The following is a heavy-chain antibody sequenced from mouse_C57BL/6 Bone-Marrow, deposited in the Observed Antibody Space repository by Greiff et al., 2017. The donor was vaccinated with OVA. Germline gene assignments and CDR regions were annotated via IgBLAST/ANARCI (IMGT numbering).Heavy chain of an antibody. J-gene: IGHJ4*01. V-gene: IGHV1-54*01. CDR3: ARAGGLITTVVARDYAMDY. Sequence: QVQLKESGAELLRPGTSVKVSCKASGYAFTNYLIEWVKQRPGQGLEWIGVINPGSGGTNYNEKFKGKATLTADKSSSTAYMQLSSLTSEDSAVYFCARAGGLITTVVARDYAMDYWGQGTSVTVSS. CDR2: INPGSGGT. CDR1: GYAFTNYL. D-gene: IGHD1-1*01.